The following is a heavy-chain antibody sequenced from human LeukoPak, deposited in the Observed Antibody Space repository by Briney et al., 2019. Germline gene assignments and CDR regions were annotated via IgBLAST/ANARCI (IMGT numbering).Heavy chain of an antibody. CDR2: IKQDGSEK. V-gene: IGHV3-7*01. Sequence: PGGSLRLSCAASGFTFSSYGMHWVRQAPGKGLEWVANIKQDGSEKYYVDSVKGRFTISRDNAKNSLYLQMNSLRAEDTAVYYCARDLSNFDYWGQGTLVTVSS. CDR1: GFTFSSYG. CDR3: ARDLSNFDY. D-gene: IGHD3-9*01. J-gene: IGHJ4*02.